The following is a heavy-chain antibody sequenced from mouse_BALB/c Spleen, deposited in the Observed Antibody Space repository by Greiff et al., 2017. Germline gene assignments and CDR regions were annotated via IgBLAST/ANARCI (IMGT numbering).Heavy chain of an antibody. CDR3: ARHPLTGNYFDY. CDR1: GFTFSSYT. D-gene: IGHD4-1*01. J-gene: IGHJ2*01. Sequence: EVKLMESGGGLVQPGGSLKLSCAASGFTFSSYTMSWVRQTPEKRLEWVAYISNGGGSTYYPDTVKGRFTISRDNAKNTLYLQMSSLKSEDTAMYYCARHPLTGNYFDYWGQGTTLTVSS. V-gene: IGHV5-12-2*01. CDR2: ISNGGGST.